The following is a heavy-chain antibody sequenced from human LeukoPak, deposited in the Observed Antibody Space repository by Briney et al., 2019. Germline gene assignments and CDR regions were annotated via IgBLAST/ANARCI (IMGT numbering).Heavy chain of an antibody. CDR2: ISSGSSHI. CDR3: VRVSQGGDYYDTPVLGAFGL. V-gene: IGHV3-21*01. J-gene: IGHJ3*01. CDR1: GFSFDTHS. Sequence: GGSLRLSCAASGFSFDTHSMNWVRQSPGKGLEWVSSISSGSSHIHYADSMKGRFTIPRDNAKKSLYLQMNSLRVEDTAMYYCVRVSQGGDYYDTPVLGAFGLWGHEPSVTVSS. D-gene: IGHD3-22*01.